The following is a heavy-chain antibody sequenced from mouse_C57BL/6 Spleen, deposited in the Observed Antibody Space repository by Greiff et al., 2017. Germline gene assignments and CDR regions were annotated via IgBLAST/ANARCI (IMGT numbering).Heavy chain of an antibody. Sequence: DVMLVESGGGLVQPGGSLSLSCAASGFTFTDYYMSWVRQPPGKALEWLGFIRNKANGYTTEYSASVKGRFTISRDNSQSILYLQMNALRAEDSATYYCARDWGYFDYWGQGTTLTVSS. CDR1: GFTFTDYY. V-gene: IGHV7-3*01. CDR2: IRNKANGYTT. CDR3: ARDWGYFDY. J-gene: IGHJ2*01. D-gene: IGHD4-1*01.